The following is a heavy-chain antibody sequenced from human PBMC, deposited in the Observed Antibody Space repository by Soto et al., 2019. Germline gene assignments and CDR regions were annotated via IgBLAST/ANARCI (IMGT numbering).Heavy chain of an antibody. D-gene: IGHD5-12*01. CDR2: ISSSGTI. CDR3: TKEKSVMYSGYDAFDI. Sequence: GGSLRLSCAASGFTFSSYEMDWVRQAPGKGLEWVAYISSSGTILYADSVEGRFTISRDNADNSLYLQMNSLRAEDTAVYYCTKEKSVMYSGYDAFDIWGRGTMVTVSS. CDR1: GFTFSSYE. V-gene: IGHV3-48*03. J-gene: IGHJ3*02.